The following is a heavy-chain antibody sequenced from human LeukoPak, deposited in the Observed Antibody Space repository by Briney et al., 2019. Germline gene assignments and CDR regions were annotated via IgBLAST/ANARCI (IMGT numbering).Heavy chain of an antibody. CDR3: ARESSGYFY. CDR1: GFTFSTYS. Sequence: PGGSLRLSCAASGFTFSTYSMNLGRQAPGKGLEWVSSISSGSSFIYYADSVKGRFTISRDNAKNSLFLQMNSLRAEGTAVYYCARESSGYFYWGQGTLVTVSS. CDR2: ISSGSSFI. D-gene: IGHD3-22*01. V-gene: IGHV3-21*01. J-gene: IGHJ4*02.